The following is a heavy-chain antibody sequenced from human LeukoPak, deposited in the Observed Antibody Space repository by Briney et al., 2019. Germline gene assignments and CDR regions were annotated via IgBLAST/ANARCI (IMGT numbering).Heavy chain of an antibody. J-gene: IGHJ3*02. V-gene: IGHV3-72*01. CDR3: TRGKSVSGGASDI. CDR1: GFGFSDHY. CDR2: SEDKANSYPT. D-gene: IGHD3-10*01. Sequence: PGGSLSLSCAVSGFGFSDHYIGWVRQAPGKGLEWVGRSEDKANSYPTEYAADVKGRFRISRDDSKNSLYLQMNSLETEDTAVYYCTRGKSVSGGASDIWGQGTMVTVSS.